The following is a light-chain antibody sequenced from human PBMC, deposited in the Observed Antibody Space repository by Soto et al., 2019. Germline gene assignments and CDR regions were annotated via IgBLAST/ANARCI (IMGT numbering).Light chain of an antibody. CDR1: RSNIGAGYD. J-gene: IGLJ2*01. CDR2: DNT. Sequence: QSVLTQPPSVSGAPGQRVTISCTGSRSNIGAGYDVHWYQQLPGTAPKLLIYDNTNRPSGVPDRFSGSKSGTSASLAITGLQAEDEADYYCQSYDSNLSDSVFGGGTKLTVL. CDR3: QSYDSNLSDSV. V-gene: IGLV1-40*01.